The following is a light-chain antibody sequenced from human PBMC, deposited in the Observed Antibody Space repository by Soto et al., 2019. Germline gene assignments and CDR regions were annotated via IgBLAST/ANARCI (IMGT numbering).Light chain of an antibody. CDR2: EVS. CDR1: SSDVGGYIY. CDR3: SSYTSMTTLV. Sequence: QSALTQPASVSGSPGQSITISCTGTSSDVGGYIYVSWYRQHPGKAPKPIIYEVSNRPSGVSNRFSGSKSGNTASLTSSGLQAEDEADYYCSSYTSMTTLVFGTGTKLTVL. J-gene: IGLJ1*01. V-gene: IGLV2-14*01.